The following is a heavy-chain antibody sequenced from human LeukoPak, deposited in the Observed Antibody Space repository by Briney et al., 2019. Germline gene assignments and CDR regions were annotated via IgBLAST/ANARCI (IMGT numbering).Heavy chain of an antibody. V-gene: IGHV1-18*04. CDR2: ISAYNGNT. D-gene: IGHD3-9*01. CDR1: GYTFTSYG. J-gene: IGHJ5*02. Sequence: ASVKVSCKASGYTFTSYGISWVRQAPGQGLEWMGWISAYNGNTNYAQKLQGRVTMTTDTSTSTAYMELRSLRSDDTAVYYCARDLRDYDTIGDWFDPWGQGTLVTVSS. CDR3: ARDLRDYDTIGDWFDP.